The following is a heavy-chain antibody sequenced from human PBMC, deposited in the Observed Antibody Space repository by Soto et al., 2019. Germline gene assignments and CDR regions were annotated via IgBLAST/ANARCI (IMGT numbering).Heavy chain of an antibody. Sequence: ASVKVSCKASGFAFTNSAVQWVRQARGQRLEWIGRIVVGSGKSDSAQKFQERVTITRDMSTTTAYMELSSLRYDDTAVYYCARGGHVVVVTAALDYWGQGTLVTVSS. J-gene: IGHJ4*02. CDR1: GFAFTNSA. CDR3: ARGGHVVVVTAALDY. CDR2: IVVGSGKS. D-gene: IGHD2-21*02. V-gene: IGHV1-58*01.